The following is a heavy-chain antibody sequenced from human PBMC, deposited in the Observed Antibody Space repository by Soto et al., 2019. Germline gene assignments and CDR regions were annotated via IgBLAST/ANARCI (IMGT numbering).Heavy chain of an antibody. CDR2: IWYDGSNK. CDR3: ARDVRQQLVRWFDP. D-gene: IGHD6-13*01. CDR1: GFTFSSYG. Sequence: GGSLRLSCAASGFTFSSYGMHWVRQAPGKGLEWVAVIWYDGSNKYYADSVKGRFTISRDNSKNTLYLQMNSLRDEDTAMYYCARDVRQQLVRWFDPWGQGTLVTVSS. J-gene: IGHJ5*02. V-gene: IGHV3-33*01.